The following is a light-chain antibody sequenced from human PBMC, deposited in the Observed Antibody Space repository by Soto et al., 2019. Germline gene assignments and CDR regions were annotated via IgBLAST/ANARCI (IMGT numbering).Light chain of an antibody. J-gene: IGKJ1*01. CDR2: DAS. CDR3: QHYNSFSPWA. CDR1: QSVGTW. Sequence: DIQMTQSPSTLSASLLDRVTVTGXSSQSVGTWLAWYQQKPGRAPNLLIYDASTLASAVPSRFSGSGSGTEFTLTISSLQSDDFATYYCQHYNSFSPWAFGQGTKVDIK. V-gene: IGKV1-5*01.